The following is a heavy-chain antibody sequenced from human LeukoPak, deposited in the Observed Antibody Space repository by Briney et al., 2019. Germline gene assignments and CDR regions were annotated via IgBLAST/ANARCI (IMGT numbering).Heavy chain of an antibody. CDR2: ITSRNNYI. V-gene: IGHV3-21*01. Sequence: GGSLRLSCAASGFTFSSYSMNWVRQAPGEGLECGSSITSRNNYIYYGDSVKGRFTISRDDAKNSLFLQMNSLRAEDTATYYCARGDFGDYYYFYMDVWGKGTTVTVSS. D-gene: IGHD2/OR15-2a*01. J-gene: IGHJ6*03. CDR3: ARGDFGDYYYFYMDV. CDR1: GFTFSSYS.